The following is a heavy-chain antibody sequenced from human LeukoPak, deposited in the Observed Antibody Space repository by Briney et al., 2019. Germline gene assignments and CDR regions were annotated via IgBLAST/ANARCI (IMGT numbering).Heavy chain of an antibody. CDR2: ISPSGDST. D-gene: IGHD1-7*01. J-gene: IGHJ4*02. CDR3: AGIHNWNYAIDY. Sequence: GASVNVSCKASGYTFTSYYVHWVRQAPGQGLEWMGIISPSGDSTSYAQNFQGRVTMTRDTSTSTVYMELRSLRSEDTAVYYCAGIHNWNYAIDYWGQGTLVTVSS. V-gene: IGHV1-46*01. CDR1: GYTFTSYY.